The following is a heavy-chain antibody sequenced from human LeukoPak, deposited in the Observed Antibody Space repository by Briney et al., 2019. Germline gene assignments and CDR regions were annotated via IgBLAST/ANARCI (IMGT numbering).Heavy chain of an antibody. V-gene: IGHV1-69-2*01. CDR2: VDPEDGEP. J-gene: IGHJ4*02. CDR3: AKVSSTLASAGALSFDF. D-gene: IGHD6-13*01. CDR1: GYTFTDYF. Sequence: ASVKISCKASGYTFTDYFIHWVQQAPGKGLEWMGHVDPEDGEPVYADKFRGRVTFRADTSTDTVFLDLSSLTSDDTAVYYCAKVSSTLASAGALSFDFWGRGTLVTVSS.